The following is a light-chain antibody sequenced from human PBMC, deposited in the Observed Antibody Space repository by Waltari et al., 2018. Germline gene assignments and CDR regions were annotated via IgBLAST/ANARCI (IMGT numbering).Light chain of an antibody. CDR3: ATWDDSLSVYV. CDR1: PSNIGGNS. CDR2: SSQ. Sequence: LTQPPSASGTPGQRVPIPCSCSPSNIGGNSVHWYQHLPGTAPKLLSDSSQQRPSGVPDRFSGSKSGTSASLAISELQSDDEGDYYCATWDDSLSVYVFGSGTTVTVL. J-gene: IGLJ6*01. V-gene: IGLV1-44*01.